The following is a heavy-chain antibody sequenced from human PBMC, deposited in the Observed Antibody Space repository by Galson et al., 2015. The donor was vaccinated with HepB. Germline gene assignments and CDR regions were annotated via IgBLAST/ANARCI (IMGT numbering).Heavy chain of an antibody. J-gene: IGHJ4*02. Sequence: SLRLSCAASGFTFGDYAMTWFRQAPGKGLEWVGFIRSNAYGGTTEYAVPVKGRFTISRDDSKNIAYLQMNRLKTEDTAMYYCSRDLQWGTVTTGNKLLDYWGQGTLVTVSS. D-gene: IGHD4-17*01. V-gene: IGHV3-49*03. CDR2: IRSNAYGGTT. CDR3: SRDLQWGTVTTGNKLLDY. CDR1: GFTFGDYA.